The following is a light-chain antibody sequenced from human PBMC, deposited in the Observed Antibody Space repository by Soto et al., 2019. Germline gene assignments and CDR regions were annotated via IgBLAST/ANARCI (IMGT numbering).Light chain of an antibody. CDR3: QQYGSSPLT. V-gene: IGKV3-20*01. CDR2: GVS. Sequence: GLTQSPNTLSLSPAARATLSCRTSRSVSSSYLAWYQQKPGQAPRLLIYGVSSRAAGIPDRFSGSGSGTDFTLTIIRLDPEDFAVYYCQQYGSSPLTFGGGTKVDI. CDR1: RSVSSSY. J-gene: IGKJ4*01.